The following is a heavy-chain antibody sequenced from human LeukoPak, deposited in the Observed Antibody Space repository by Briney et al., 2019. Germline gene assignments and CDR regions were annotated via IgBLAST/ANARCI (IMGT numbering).Heavy chain of an antibody. CDR2: INPSGGST. V-gene: IGHV1-46*01. J-gene: IGHJ6*03. CDR3: ARDLLGRDGDYYYYMDV. Sequence: ASVKVSCKASGYTFTSYYMHWVRQAPGQGLEWMGIINPSGGSTSYAQKFQGRVTMTRDTSTSTVYMELSSLRSEDTAVYYCARDLLGRDGDYYYYMDVWGKGTTVTVSS. D-gene: IGHD5-24*01. CDR1: GYTFTSYY.